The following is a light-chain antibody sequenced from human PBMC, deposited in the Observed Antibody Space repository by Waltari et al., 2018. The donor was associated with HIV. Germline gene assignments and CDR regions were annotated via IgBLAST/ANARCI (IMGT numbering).Light chain of an antibody. J-gene: IGLJ3*02. CDR1: ALPKNY. CDR2: KDI. Sequence: SSELTQTPSVSVSPGQPATISCSRGALPKNYSYWYGQKPGQAPVLIIYKDIERPSGIPERISGSRSGTGVTLTISDVQAEDEGDYYCQSTDHDGTWVFGGGTKLTV. V-gene: IGLV3-25*03. CDR3: QSTDHDGTWV.